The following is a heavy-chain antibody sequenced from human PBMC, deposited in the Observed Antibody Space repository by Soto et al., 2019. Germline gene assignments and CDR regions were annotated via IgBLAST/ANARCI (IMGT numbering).Heavy chain of an antibody. CDR3: ARDASSGWYDLGWFDS. V-gene: IGHV3-30*14. CDR2: MSYDGSNK. CDR1: AFTFSSYT. Sequence: QVQLVESGGGVVQPGRSLRLSCEAYAFTFSSYTMHWVRQAPGKGLEWVSVMSYDGSNKYYADSVKGRFTISRDNSKNPLYLQMNSLRVEDTAVYYCARDASSGWYDLGWFDSWGRGTLVTVSS. D-gene: IGHD6-19*01. J-gene: IGHJ5*01.